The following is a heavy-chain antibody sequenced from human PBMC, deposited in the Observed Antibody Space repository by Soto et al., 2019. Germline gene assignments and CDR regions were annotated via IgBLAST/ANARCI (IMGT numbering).Heavy chain of an antibody. V-gene: IGHV4-39*01. CDR2: IYYSGST. CDR3: ARQSGRGYCSGGSCSKSNWFDP. J-gene: IGHJ5*02. Sequence: SETLSLTCTVSGGSISSSSYYWGWIRQPPGKGLEWIGSIYYSGSTYYNPSLKSRVTISVDTSKNQFSLKLSSVTAADTAVYYCARQSGRGYCSGGSCSKSNWFDPWGQGTLVTVSS. CDR1: GGSISSSSYY. D-gene: IGHD2-15*01.